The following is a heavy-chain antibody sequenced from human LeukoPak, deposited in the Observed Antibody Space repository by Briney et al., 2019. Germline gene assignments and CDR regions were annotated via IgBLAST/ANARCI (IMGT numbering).Heavy chain of an antibody. V-gene: IGHV3-30*02. CDR3: AKDGDYFHFYMDV. CDR1: EFIFSSYA. J-gene: IGHJ6*03. CDR2: IRYDGSDK. Sequence: GGSLRLSCAASEFIFSSYAMYWVRQAPGKGLEWVAFIRYDGSDKYYADSVKGRFTISRDNSNNTLYLQMSSLRADDTAVYHCAKDGDYFHFYMDVWGKGTTVTVSS. D-gene: IGHD3-16*01.